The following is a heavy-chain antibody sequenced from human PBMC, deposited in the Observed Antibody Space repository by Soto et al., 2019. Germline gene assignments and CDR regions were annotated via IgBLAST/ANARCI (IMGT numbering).Heavy chain of an antibody. CDR3: ARGVTFDY. Sequence: QVQLQQWGAGLLKPSETLSLTCAVYGGSFSGYYWSWIRQPPGKGLEWIGEINHSGSTNYNPSLXSXVXXSVDTSKTQFSLKLSSVTAADTAVYYCARGVTFDYWGQGTLVTVSS. CDR2: INHSGST. V-gene: IGHV4-34*01. J-gene: IGHJ4*02. D-gene: IGHD4-4*01. CDR1: GGSFSGYY.